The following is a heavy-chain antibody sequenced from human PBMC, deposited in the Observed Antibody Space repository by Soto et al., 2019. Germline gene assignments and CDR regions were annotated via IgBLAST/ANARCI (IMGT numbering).Heavy chain of an antibody. CDR2: LNGSGGST. V-gene: IGHV3-23*01. CDR3: ARGFSAGKGSPPDY. J-gene: IGHJ4*02. CDR1: GFTFSNYA. Sequence: GGSLRLSCAASGFTFSNYAMTWVRQAPGKGLECVSGLNGSGGSTSSADSVKGRFAISRDNSKNTLYLQMNSLRDGDTAVYYCARGFSAGKGSPPDYWGQGPLVTVSS. D-gene: IGHD3-10*01.